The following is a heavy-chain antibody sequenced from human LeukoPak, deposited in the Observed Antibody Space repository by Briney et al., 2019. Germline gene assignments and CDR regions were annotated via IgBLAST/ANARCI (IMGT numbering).Heavy chain of an antibody. CDR3: TTPRLGYCSSTSCRNFDY. V-gene: IGHV3-73*01. Sequence: GGSLRLPCAASGFTFSGSAMHWVRQASGKGLEWVGRIRSKANSYATAYAASVKGRFTISRDDSKNTAYLQMNSLKTEDTAVYYCTTPRLGYCSSTSCRNFDYWGQGTLVTVSS. CDR2: IRSKANSYAT. D-gene: IGHD2-2*01. CDR1: GFTFSGSA. J-gene: IGHJ4*02.